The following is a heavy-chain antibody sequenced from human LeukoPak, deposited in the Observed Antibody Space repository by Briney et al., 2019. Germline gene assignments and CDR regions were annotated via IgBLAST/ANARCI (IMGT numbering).Heavy chain of an antibody. V-gene: IGHV3-53*01. CDR3: ARAPNWRFDH. D-gene: IGHD1-1*01. CDR2: IYSDGTT. J-gene: IGHJ4*02. CDR1: GFSVSSIY. Sequence: GGSLRLSCAASGFSVSSIYMDWVRQAPGKGLEWVSVIYSDGTTYYADSVKGRFTISRDDSKNTLYLHMNSLRAEDTAVYYCARAPNWRFDHWGQGTLVTVSS.